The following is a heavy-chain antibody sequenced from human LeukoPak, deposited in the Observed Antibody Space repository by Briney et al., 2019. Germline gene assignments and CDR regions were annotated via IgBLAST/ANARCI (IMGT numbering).Heavy chain of an antibody. D-gene: IGHD3-9*01. CDR2: ISYDGSNK. J-gene: IGHJ4*02. V-gene: IGHV3-30*18. CDR3: AKDLGVRYFDWLIPGSDY. Sequence: GGSLRLSCVASGFTFRSYEMNWVRQAPGKGLEWVAVISYDGSNKYYADSVKGRFTISRDNSKNTLYLQMNSLRAEDTAVYYCAKDLGVRYFDWLIPGSDYWGQGTLVTVSS. CDR1: GFTFRSYE.